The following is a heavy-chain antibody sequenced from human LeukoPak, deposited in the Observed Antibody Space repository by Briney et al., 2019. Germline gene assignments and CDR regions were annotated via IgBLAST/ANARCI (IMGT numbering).Heavy chain of an antibody. J-gene: IGHJ4*02. CDR3: GHSRVYYYGSGSYFPKTLDY. Sequence: SGPTLVKPTQTLTLTCTFSGFSLSTSGVGVAWIRRPPGKALEWLALIYWDDDKRYSPSLKSRLTLTKDTSKNQVVLTMTDMDPVDTATYYCGHSRVYYYGSGSYFPKTLDYWGQGTLVTVSS. D-gene: IGHD3-10*01. CDR2: IYWDDDK. CDR1: GFSLSTSGVG. V-gene: IGHV2-5*02.